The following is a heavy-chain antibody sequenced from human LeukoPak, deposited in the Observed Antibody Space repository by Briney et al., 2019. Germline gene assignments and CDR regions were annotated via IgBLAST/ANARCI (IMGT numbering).Heavy chain of an antibody. CDR2: FSSNGAYI. Sequence: GGSLRLSCAASGFTFSSFGMNGAGKARGRGWDGFSSFSSNGAYIYYADSARGRFTISRDNAKNSLYLQMNSLRADDTALYYCAREGGRGSSSSDYFDLWGQGTLVTVSS. CDR1: GFTFSSFG. V-gene: IGHV3-21*01. CDR3: AREGGRGSSSSDYFDL. D-gene: IGHD6-6*01. J-gene: IGHJ4*02.